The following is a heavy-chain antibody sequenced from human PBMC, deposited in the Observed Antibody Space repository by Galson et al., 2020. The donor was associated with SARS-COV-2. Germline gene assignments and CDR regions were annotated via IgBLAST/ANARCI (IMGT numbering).Heavy chain of an antibody. J-gene: IGHJ4*02. CDR3: ARVMPSTSYNGDEYPLDY. CDR1: GGSISSYY. Sequence: SETLSLTCTVSGGSISSYYWSWIRQTPGKGLEWIGYIYYRGSTHYNPSLKSRVTISVDTSKNQFSLKLSSMTAADTAVYYCARVMPSTSYNGDEYPLDYWGQGTLVTVSS. D-gene: IGHD2-2*01. CDR2: IYYRGST. V-gene: IGHV4-59*01.